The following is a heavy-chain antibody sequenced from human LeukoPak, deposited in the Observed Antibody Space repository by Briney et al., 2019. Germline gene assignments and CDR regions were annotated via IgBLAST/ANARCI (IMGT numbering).Heavy chain of an antibody. CDR2: ISYDGSNK. D-gene: IGHD6-13*01. J-gene: IGHJ4*02. CDR3: ARDSIAAAGPYFDY. Sequence: PGRSLRLSCAASGFTFSSYGMHWVRQAPGKGLEWVAVISYDGSNKYYADSVKGRFTISRDNSKNTLYLQMNSLRAEDTAVYYCARDSIAAAGPYFDYWGQGTLVTVSS. V-gene: IGHV3-30*03. CDR1: GFTFSSYG.